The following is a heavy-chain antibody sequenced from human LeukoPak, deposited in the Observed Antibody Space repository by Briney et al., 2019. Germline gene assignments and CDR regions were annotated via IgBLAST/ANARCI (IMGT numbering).Heavy chain of an antibody. Sequence: GGSLRLSCTGSGFTFGHYALAWVRQAPGKGLEWLGFIRSQAYGGTIEYAASVKGRFSISRDNSKSIADLQINSLKTEDTAVYYCARGGDFGVPAPLGIDAFDIWGQGTMVTDSS. J-gene: IGHJ3*02. CDR1: GFTFGHYA. CDR3: ARGGDFGVPAPLGIDAFDI. V-gene: IGHV3-49*04. CDR2: IRSQAYGGTI. D-gene: IGHD2-2*01.